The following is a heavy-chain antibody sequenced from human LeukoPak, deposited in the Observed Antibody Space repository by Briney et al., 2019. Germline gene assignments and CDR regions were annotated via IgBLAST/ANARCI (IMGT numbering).Heavy chain of an antibody. J-gene: IGHJ5*02. CDR2: IHHTGFT. CDR3: ARHGNHRYNRLDP. CDR1: GYPFTSGYY. D-gene: IGHD1-14*01. V-gene: IGHV4-38-2*01. Sequence: PSETLSLTCAVSGYPFTSGYYWSWIRQTPGRGRGWIGTIHHTGFTVYSRSLKSGFTITVDTPKNHFSLNLRSLTGADTAVYYCARHGNHRYNRLDPWGQGIQVTVSS.